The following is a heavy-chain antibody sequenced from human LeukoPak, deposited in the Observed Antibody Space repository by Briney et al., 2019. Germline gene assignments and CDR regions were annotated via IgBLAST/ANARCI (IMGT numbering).Heavy chain of an antibody. Sequence: PSETLSLTCTVSGGSISSYYWNWIRQPPGKGLEWIGYIYYSGTTNYNPSLKSRVTISVDTSKNQFSLKLSSVTAADTAVYYCARDSVRLFDPWGQGTLVTVSS. CDR3: ARDSVRLFDP. V-gene: IGHV4-59*12. CDR1: GGSISSYY. J-gene: IGHJ5*02. CDR2: IYYSGTT. D-gene: IGHD3-10*01.